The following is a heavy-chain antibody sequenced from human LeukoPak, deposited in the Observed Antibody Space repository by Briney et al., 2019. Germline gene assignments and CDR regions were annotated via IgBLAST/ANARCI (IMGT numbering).Heavy chain of an antibody. Sequence: GGSLRLSCAASGFTFSSHSMNWVRQAPGKGLEWVSSISSSSSYIYYADSVKGRFTISRDNAKNSLYLQMNSLRAEDTAVYYCARDHYDFWGYFDYWGQGTLVTVSS. CDR1: GFTFSSHS. CDR2: ISSSSSYI. V-gene: IGHV3-21*01. J-gene: IGHJ4*02. CDR3: ARDHYDFWGYFDY. D-gene: IGHD3-3*01.